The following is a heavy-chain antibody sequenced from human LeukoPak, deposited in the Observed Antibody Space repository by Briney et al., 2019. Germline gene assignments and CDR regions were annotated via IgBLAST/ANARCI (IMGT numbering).Heavy chain of an antibody. CDR1: GGSISSYY. V-gene: IGHV4-59*12. D-gene: IGHD3-10*01. CDR2: IYYSWST. J-gene: IGHJ6*03. Sequence: SETLSLTCTVSGGSISSYYWSWIRQPPGKGLEWIGYIYYSWSTNYNPSLKSRVTISVDTSKNQFSLRLTSVTAADTGVYYCARVGDLFGAHRVRGLPPDYYYMDVWGKGTMVTVSS. CDR3: ARVGDLFGAHRVRGLPPDYYYMDV.